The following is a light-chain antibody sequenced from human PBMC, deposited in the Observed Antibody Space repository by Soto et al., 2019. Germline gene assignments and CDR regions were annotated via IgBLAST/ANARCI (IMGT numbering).Light chain of an antibody. Sequence: QLVLTQPASVSGSPGQSITISCTGTSSDVGGYNYVSWYQQHPGKAPKLMIYEVSNRPSGVSNRFSGSKSGNTASLTISGLQAEDEVDYYCSSYTSSSTLVVFGGGTKVTVL. J-gene: IGLJ2*01. V-gene: IGLV2-14*01. CDR1: SSDVGGYNY. CDR2: EVS. CDR3: SSYTSSSTLVV.